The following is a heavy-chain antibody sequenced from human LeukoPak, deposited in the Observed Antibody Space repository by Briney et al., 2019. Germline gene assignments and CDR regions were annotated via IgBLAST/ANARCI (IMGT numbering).Heavy chain of an antibody. Sequence: PGGSLRLSCAASGFTFSSYEMNWVRQAPGKGLEWVSTISGSGGSTYYADSVKGRFTISRDNPKNTLSLQMNSLRAEDTAVYYCAKGSAYADFWGQGTLVTVSS. CDR2: ISGSGGST. CDR1: GFTFSSYE. J-gene: IGHJ4*02. V-gene: IGHV3-23*01. D-gene: IGHD3-3*01. CDR3: AKGSAYADF.